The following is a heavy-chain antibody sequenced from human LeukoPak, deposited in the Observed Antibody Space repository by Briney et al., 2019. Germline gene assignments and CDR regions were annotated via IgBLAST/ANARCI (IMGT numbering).Heavy chain of an antibody. CDR3: VRHDDWNFPY. J-gene: IGHJ4*02. CDR2: ISYDGSNK. V-gene: IGHV3-30-3*01. Sequence: GGSLRLSCAASGFTFSSYAMHWVRQAPGKGLEWVAVISYDGSNKYYADSVKGRFTISRDNSKNTLYLHMNSLRAEDTAVYYCVRHDDWNFPYWGQGTLVTVSS. CDR1: GFTFSSYA. D-gene: IGHD1-7*01.